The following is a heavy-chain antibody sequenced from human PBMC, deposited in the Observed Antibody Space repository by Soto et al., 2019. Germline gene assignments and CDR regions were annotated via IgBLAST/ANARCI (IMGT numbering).Heavy chain of an antibody. CDR3: ARDYDRWGEDGFDP. V-gene: IGHV1-18*01. CDR1: GYTFTNYG. Sequence: QVQLVQSGAEMKKPGASVKVSCKASGYTFTNYGISWVRQAPGQGLEWMGWISDFEGHVNYAPKFQGRVTLTIDTSASTAYMELRSLTSDDAAIYYCARDYDRWGEDGFDPWGQGTLVTVSS. J-gene: IGHJ5*02. CDR2: ISDFEGHV. D-gene: IGHD3-16*01.